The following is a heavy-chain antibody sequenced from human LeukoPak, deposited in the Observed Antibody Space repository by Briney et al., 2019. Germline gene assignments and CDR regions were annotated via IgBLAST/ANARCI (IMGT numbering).Heavy chain of an antibody. CDR3: ARDFSTKYSQDY. CDR2: ISYDGNVK. Sequence: PGGSLRLSCAASGFSFSHYALHWVRQAPGKGLEWLAFISYDGNVKYYADSVKGRFTVSRDDSKITLYLQMSSLRTEDTALYYCARDFSTKYSQDYWGQGTLVTVPS. V-gene: IGHV3-30-3*01. J-gene: IGHJ4*02. CDR1: GFSFSHYA. D-gene: IGHD1-26*01.